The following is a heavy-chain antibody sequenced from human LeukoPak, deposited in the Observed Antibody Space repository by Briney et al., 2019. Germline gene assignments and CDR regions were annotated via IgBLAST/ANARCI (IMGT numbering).Heavy chain of an antibody. D-gene: IGHD6-13*01. V-gene: IGHV1-46*01. CDR2: INPSGGGS. Sequence: ASVKVSCKASGYTFTSFYMHWVRQAPGQELEWMGVINPSGGGSTYAQKFQGRVTMTRDTSTSTVYMELSSLRSEDTAVYYCARDSMAAAGPEYYFDYWGQGTLVTV. CDR3: ARDSMAAAGPEYYFDY. CDR1: GYTFTSFY. J-gene: IGHJ4*02.